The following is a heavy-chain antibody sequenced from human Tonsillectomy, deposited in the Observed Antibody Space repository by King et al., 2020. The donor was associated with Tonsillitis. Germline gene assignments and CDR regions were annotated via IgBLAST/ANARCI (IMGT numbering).Heavy chain of an antibody. CDR3: ARVVFTTYGFDI. Sequence: VQLQQWGAGLLKPSETLSLTCAVYGGSFSGYYWSWIRQPPGKGLEWIGEINHSGSTNYNPSLKSRVTVSVDTSKNQFSLKLSSVTAADTAVYYCARVVFTTYGFDIWGQGTMVTVSS. CDR2: INHSGST. J-gene: IGHJ3*02. CDR1: GGSFSGYY. D-gene: IGHD1-1*01. V-gene: IGHV4-34*01.